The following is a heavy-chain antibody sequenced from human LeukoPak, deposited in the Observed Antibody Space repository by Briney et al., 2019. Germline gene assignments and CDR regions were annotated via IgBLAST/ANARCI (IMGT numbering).Heavy chain of an antibody. CDR2: LYYSGSN. Sequence: PSETLSLTCTVSGGSISSYYWSWIRQPPGKELEWIGYLYYSGSNNYNPSFKSRVTMSVDTSKNQFSLKLNSMTAADTAVYFCARGRYNDYGFDYWGQGTLVTVSS. CDR1: GGSISSYY. V-gene: IGHV4-59*01. D-gene: IGHD4-17*01. CDR3: ARGRYNDYGFDY. J-gene: IGHJ4*02.